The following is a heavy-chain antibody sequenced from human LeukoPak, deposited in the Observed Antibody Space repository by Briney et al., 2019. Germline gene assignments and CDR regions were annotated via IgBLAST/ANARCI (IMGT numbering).Heavy chain of an antibody. D-gene: IGHD1-26*01. CDR3: ARRRELVLVDYYYYYGMDV. CDR1: GYSFTSYW. V-gene: IGHV5-51*01. Sequence: GESLKISCKGSGYSFTSYWIGWVRQMPGKGLEWMGIIYPGDSDTRYSPSFQGQVTISADKSISTAYLQWSSLKASDTAMYYCARRRELVLVDYYYYYGMDVWGQGTTVTVSS. J-gene: IGHJ6*02. CDR2: IYPGDSDT.